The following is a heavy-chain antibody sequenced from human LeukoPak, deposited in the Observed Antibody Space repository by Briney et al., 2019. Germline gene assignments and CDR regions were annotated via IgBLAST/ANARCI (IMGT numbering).Heavy chain of an antibody. CDR3: ARVEDYDVLTGYYIRHFDY. CDR1: GYTFTSYG. V-gene: IGHV1-18*01. J-gene: IGHJ4*02. D-gene: IGHD3-9*01. CDR2: ISAYNGNT. Sequence: GASVKVSCKASGYTFTSYGISWVRQAPAQGLEWMGWISAYNGNTNYAQKLQGRVTMTTESSTNTAYMELRSLRSDDTAVYYCARVEDYDVLTGYYIRHFDYWGQGTLVTVSS.